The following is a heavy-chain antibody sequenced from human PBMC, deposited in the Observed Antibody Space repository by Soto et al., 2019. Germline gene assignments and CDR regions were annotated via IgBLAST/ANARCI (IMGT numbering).Heavy chain of an antibody. V-gene: IGHV3-30*18. CDR1: GFAFSSYV. D-gene: IGHD1-26*01. J-gene: IGHJ4*02. CDR2: MSYDGSNK. CDR3: AKVGYAGRHPYFDY. Sequence: PGGSLRLSCAASGFAFSSYVMHWVRQAPGKGLEWVAVMSYDGSNKIYGDSVKGRFTISRDNSKNTIYLQMNSLRPEDTAVYHCAKVGYAGRHPYFDYWGQGTLVTVSS.